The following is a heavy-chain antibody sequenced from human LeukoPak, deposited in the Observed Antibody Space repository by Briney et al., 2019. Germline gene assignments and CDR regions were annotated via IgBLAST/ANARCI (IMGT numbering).Heavy chain of an antibody. J-gene: IGHJ5*02. Sequence: GGSLRLSCAASGFTFSSYGMHWIRQAPGKGLEWVSYISSSGSTIYYADSVKGRFTISRDNAKNSLYLQMNSLRAEDTAVYYCGGFGELRGDQFDPWGQGTLVTVSS. D-gene: IGHD3-10*01. V-gene: IGHV3-48*04. CDR2: ISSSGSTI. CDR3: GGFGELRGDQFDP. CDR1: GFTFSSYG.